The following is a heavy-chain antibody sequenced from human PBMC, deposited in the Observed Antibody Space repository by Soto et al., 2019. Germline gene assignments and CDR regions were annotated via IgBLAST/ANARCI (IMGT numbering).Heavy chain of an antibody. V-gene: IGHV1-18*01. CDR1: GYTFSSHG. CDR3: ARDAHRFLEWSLLDY. D-gene: IGHD3-3*01. J-gene: IGHJ4*02. Sequence: ASVKVSCKASGYTFSSHGITWVRQAPGQGLEWMGWISADNGNTKYAQKLQGRLTMTTDASTRTAYMELRSLRSDDTAVYYCARDAHRFLEWSLLDYWGQGTLVTVSS. CDR2: ISADNGNT.